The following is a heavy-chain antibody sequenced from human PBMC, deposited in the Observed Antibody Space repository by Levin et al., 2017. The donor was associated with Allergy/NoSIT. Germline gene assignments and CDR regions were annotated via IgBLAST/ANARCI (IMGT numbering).Heavy chain of an antibody. CDR2: IHSSGTT. J-gene: IGHJ4*02. D-gene: IGHD3-22*01. Sequence: ALETLSLTCTVSGDSVNRGDNYWNWIRQPPGKGLEWVGCIHSSGTTYYKSSLRSRLIISMDTSKNQVSLRLRSATAADTAVYFCARDRPQGYYESIGFPDWGRGIQVIVTS. CDR1: GDSVNRGDNY. CDR3: ARDRPQGYYESIGFPD. V-gene: IGHV4-30-4*01.